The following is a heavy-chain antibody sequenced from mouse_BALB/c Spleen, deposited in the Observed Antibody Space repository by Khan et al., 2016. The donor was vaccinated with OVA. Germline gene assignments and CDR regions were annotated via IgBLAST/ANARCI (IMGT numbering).Heavy chain of an antibody. V-gene: IGHV2-3*01. CDR3: AKQNYGTLYARDY. CDR1: GFSLTNYG. Sequence: QVPLKQSGPGLVAPSQSLSITCTVSGFSLTNYGVNWVRQPPGKGLEWLGVIWGDGTTNYPSALISRLSISKDNSKSQVFLKLNILQTADTATYYCAKQNYGTLYARDYWGQGTSVTVSS. J-gene: IGHJ4*01. D-gene: IGHD2-1*01. CDR2: IWGDGTT.